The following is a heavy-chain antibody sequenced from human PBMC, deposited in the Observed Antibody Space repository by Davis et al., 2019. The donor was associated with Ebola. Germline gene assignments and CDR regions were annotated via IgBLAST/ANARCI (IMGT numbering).Heavy chain of an antibody. Sequence: PGGSLRLSCAASGFRFSSYWMHWVRQGPGKGLVWVSRLNTDGSTTSYADSVKGRFTFSRDNSKNTLYLQMNSLRAEDTAVYYCAKGSLYGSRSITAGMDVWGQGTTVTVSS. CDR2: LNTDGSTT. D-gene: IGHD4-17*01. CDR3: AKGSLYGSRSITAGMDV. V-gene: IGHV3-74*01. J-gene: IGHJ6*02. CDR1: GFRFSSYW.